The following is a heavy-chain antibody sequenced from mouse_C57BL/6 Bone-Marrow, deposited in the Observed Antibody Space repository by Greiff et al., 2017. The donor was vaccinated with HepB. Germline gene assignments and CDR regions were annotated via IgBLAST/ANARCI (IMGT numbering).Heavy chain of an antibody. J-gene: IGHJ1*03. CDR2: ISGGGGNT. CDR1: GFTFSSYT. CDR3: ARRGGNSPYWYFDV. Sequence: EVKVEESGGGLVKPGGSLKLSCAASGFTFSSYTMSWVRQTPEKRLEWVATISGGGGNTYYPDSVKGRFTISRDNAKNTLYLQMSSLRSEDTALYYCARRGGNSPYWYFDVWGTGTTVTVSS. V-gene: IGHV5-9*01. D-gene: IGHD2-1*01.